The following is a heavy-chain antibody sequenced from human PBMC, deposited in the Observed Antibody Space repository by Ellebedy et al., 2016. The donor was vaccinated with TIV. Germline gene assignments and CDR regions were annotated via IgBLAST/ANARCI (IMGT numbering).Heavy chain of an antibody. CDR2: IKQDGSEK. D-gene: IGHD5-18*01. J-gene: IGHJ3*02. Sequence: GESLKISXAASGFTFSSYWMSWVRQAPGKGLEWVANIKQDGSEKYYVDSVKGRFTISRDNAKNSLYLQMNSLRAEDTAVYYCAKSYSYGYAGDAFDIWGQGTMVTVSS. V-gene: IGHV3-7*02. CDR3: AKSYSYGYAGDAFDI. CDR1: GFTFSSYW.